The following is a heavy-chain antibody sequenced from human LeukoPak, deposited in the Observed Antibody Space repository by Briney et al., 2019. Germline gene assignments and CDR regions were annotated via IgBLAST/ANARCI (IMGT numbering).Heavy chain of an antibody. D-gene: IGHD3-3*01. CDR2: SDADGRLT. CDR3: ARAISHFVIGGAAY. Sequence: PGRSLRLSCAASGFTFKTSAMSWVRQPPGKGLEWVSSSDADGRLTYYDDCVKGRFTISRDNSRDTLYLQMDSLRAEDSAVYYCARAISHFVIGGAAYWGQGTQVTVSS. J-gene: IGHJ4*02. CDR1: GFTFKTSA. V-gene: IGHV3-23*01.